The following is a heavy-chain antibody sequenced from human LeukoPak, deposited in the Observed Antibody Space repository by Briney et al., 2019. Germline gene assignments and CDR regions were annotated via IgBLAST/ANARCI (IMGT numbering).Heavy chain of an antibody. Sequence: GGSLRLSCAASGFTFSSYSMNWVRQAPGKGLEWVSSISSSSSYIYYADSVKGRFTISRDNAKNSLYLQMNSLRAEGTAVYYCARVEFDRSTDYWGQGTLVTVSS. J-gene: IGHJ4*02. CDR1: GFTFSSYS. CDR3: ARVEFDRSTDY. CDR2: ISSSSSYI. D-gene: IGHD3-10*01. V-gene: IGHV3-21*01.